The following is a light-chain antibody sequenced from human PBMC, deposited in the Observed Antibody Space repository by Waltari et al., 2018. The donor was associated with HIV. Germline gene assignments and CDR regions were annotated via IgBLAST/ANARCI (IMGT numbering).Light chain of an antibody. Sequence: QSVLTQPPSASGTPGQRVTISCSGSSSTIGSNTVNWYQQLPGTAPKLLIYSNNQRPSGVPDRFSGSKSGTSASLAISGLQSEDEGDYYCAAWDDSLNAVVFGGGTKLTVL. CDR2: SNN. J-gene: IGLJ2*01. CDR1: SSTIGSNT. V-gene: IGLV1-44*01. CDR3: AAWDDSLNAVV.